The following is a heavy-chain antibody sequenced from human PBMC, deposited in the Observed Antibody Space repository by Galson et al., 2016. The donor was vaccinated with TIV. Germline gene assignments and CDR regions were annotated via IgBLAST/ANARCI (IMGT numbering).Heavy chain of an antibody. D-gene: IGHD3-3*02. V-gene: IGHV3-23*01. J-gene: IGHJ6*03. CDR2: ITGSGTTT. CDR1: GFKFSNYA. CDR3: AKSPHSIPLYDMDV. Sequence: SLRLSCAASGFKFSNYAMNWVRQGPGKGLEWVSSITGSGTTTHYAESLKGRFTISRDNSKNTLYLQISGLRAEDSAIYFCAKSPHSIPLYDMDVWGHGTTVTVSS.